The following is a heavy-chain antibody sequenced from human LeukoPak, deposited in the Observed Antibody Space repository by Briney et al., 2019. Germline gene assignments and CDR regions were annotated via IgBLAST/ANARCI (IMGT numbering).Heavy chain of an antibody. D-gene: IGHD2-15*01. CDR2: ISGSGTDT. CDR3: AKWGGSSCYSPSDY. CDR1: GFTFSSYA. J-gene: IGHJ4*02. Sequence: GGSLRLSCGGSGFTFSSYAMSWVRQAPGKGLEWVSAISGSGTDTFYANSVKGRFTISRDNPKNTLYLQMNSLRAEDTAVYYCAKWGGSSCYSPSDYWGQGTLVTVSS. V-gene: IGHV3-23*01.